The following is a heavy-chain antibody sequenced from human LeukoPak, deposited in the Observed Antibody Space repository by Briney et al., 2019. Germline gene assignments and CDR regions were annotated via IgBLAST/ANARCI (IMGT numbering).Heavy chain of an antibody. CDR2: IYYSGST. J-gene: IGHJ4*02. CDR3: ARDSSSWYRSVGYFDY. Sequence: SETLSLTCTVSGGSISSGDYYWSWIRQPPGKGLEWIGYIYYSGSTYYNPSLKSRVTISVDTSKNQFSLKLSSVTAADTAVYYCARDSSSWYRSVGYFDYWGQGTLVTVSS. D-gene: IGHD6-13*01. V-gene: IGHV4-30-4*08. CDR1: GGSISSGDYY.